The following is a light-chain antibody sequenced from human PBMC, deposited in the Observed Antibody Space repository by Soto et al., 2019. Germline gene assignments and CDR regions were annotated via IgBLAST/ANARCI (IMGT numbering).Light chain of an antibody. CDR3: QQSYSTPPMT. J-gene: IGKJ1*01. Sequence: DTQMTQSPSSLSASVGDRVTITCRASQRISSYLNWYKQKPGKAPKLLIYAASSLQSGVPSRFSGSGSGTDFTLTISSLQPEDFATYYCQQSYSTPPMTFGQGTKVDIK. CDR1: QRISSY. CDR2: AAS. V-gene: IGKV1-39*01.